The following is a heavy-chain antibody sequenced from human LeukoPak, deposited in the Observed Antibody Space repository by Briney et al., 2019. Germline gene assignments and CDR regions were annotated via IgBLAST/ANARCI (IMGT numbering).Heavy chain of an antibody. D-gene: IGHD3-22*01. J-gene: IGHJ4*02. CDR2: INHSGST. CDR1: GGSFSGYY. V-gene: IGHV4-34*01. CDR3: ARGAEDSSGYYWENFDY. Sequence: SDTLSLTCAVYGGSFSGYYWSWIRQHPGKGLEWIGEINHSGSTNYNSSLKSRVTISVDTSKNQFSLKLSSVTAADTAVYYCARGAEDSSGYYWENFDYWGQGTLVTVSS.